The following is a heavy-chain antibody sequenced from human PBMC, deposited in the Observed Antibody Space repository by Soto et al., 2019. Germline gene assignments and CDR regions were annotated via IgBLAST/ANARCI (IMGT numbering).Heavy chain of an antibody. V-gene: IGHV3-15*06. CDR2: IMSKSDGGAI. D-gene: IGHD1-26*01. CDR1: GFIFRNYW. Sequence: GGSLRLSCAASGFIFRNYWMSWVRQAPGKGLEWVGRIMSKSDGGAIHYAAPVKGTFTISRDDSQNTVYLQMNSLKTEDTAIYYCLASRSLGYWGQGTLVTVSS. J-gene: IGHJ4*02. CDR3: LASRSLGY.